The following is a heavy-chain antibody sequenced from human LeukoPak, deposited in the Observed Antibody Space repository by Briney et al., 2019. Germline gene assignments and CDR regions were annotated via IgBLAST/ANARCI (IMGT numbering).Heavy chain of an antibody. CDR3: ASGPLKEKFRNDAFDI. CDR1: GGAFSSYA. J-gene: IGHJ3*02. Sequence: SVKVSCKASGGAFSSYAISWVRQAPGQGLEWMGRTIPILGIANYAQKFQGRVTITADKSTSTAYMELSSLRSEDTAVYYCASGPLKEKFRNDAFDIWGQGTMVTVSS. V-gene: IGHV1-69*04. CDR2: TIPILGIA. D-gene: IGHD2-21*01.